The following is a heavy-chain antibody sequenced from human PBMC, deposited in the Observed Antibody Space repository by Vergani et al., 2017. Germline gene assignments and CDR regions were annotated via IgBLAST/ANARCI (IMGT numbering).Heavy chain of an antibody. J-gene: IGHJ1*01. D-gene: IGHD3-22*01. Sequence: QVQLVESGGGVDQPGRSLRLSCAASGFTFSSYAMHWVRQAPGTGLEWVAVISYDGSNKYYADSVKGRFTISRDNSKNTLYLQMNSLRAEDTAVYYCARDFYYYDSSGREYFQEGGQGRLVTVSS. CDR2: ISYDGSNK. CDR3: ARDFYYYDSSGREYFQE. V-gene: IGHV3-30-3*01. CDR1: GFTFSSYA.